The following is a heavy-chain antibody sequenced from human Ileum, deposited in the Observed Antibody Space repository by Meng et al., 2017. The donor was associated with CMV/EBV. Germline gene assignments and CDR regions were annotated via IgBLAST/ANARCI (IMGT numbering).Heavy chain of an antibody. V-gene: IGHV4-4*07. Sequence: QLQPQKSGPRLLQPSETLSLTCTVTGGSLTSYYWTWIRQPAGKGLEWIGRIHPTGTTDDNPSLRSRVSMSLDKSKNQFSLKLTSVTAADTAVYYCARAAARGVPVDLWGQGTLVTVSS. CDR1: GGSLTSYY. CDR2: IHPTGTT. J-gene: IGHJ5*02. D-gene: IGHD3-10*01. CDR3: ARAAARGVPVDL.